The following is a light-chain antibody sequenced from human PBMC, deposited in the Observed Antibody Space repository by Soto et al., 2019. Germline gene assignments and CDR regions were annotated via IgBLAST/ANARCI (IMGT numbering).Light chain of an antibody. Sequence: EIVMTQSPATLSLSPGERATLSCRASQSVSSSYLSWYQQKPGQAPRLLIYGASTRATGIPARFSGSGSGTDFTLTISSLQPEDFAVYYCQQDYNSLTFGGGTKVXIK. J-gene: IGKJ4*01. CDR2: GAS. CDR1: QSVSSSY. V-gene: IGKV3D-7*01. CDR3: QQDYNSLT.